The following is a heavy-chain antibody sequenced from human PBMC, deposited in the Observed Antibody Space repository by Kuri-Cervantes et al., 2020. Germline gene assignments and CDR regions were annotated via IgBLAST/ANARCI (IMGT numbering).Heavy chain of an antibody. CDR2: IYHSGST. D-gene: IGHD3-10*01. V-gene: IGHV4-4*01. CDR1: GGSISSSNW. J-gene: IGHJ6*02. CDR3: AGLRGVASMDV. Sequence: GSLRLSCAVSGGSISSSNWWSWVRQPPGKGLEWIGEIYHSGSTNYNPSLKSRVTISVDKSTNQFSLKLSSVTAADTAVYCCAGLRGVASMDVWGQGTTVTVSS.